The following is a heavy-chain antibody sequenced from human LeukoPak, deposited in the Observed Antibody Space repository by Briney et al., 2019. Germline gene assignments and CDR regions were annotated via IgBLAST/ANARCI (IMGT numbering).Heavy chain of an antibody. V-gene: IGHV3-9*01. J-gene: IGHJ6*02. D-gene: IGHD4-17*01. CDR3: AKDIGTTVTIGYYYGMDV. CDR1: GFTFDDYA. CDR2: ISWNSGSI. Sequence: QAGGSLRLSCAASGFTFDDYAMHWVRHAPGKGLEWVSGISWNSGSIGYADSVKGRFTISRDNAKNSLYLQMNSLRAEDTALYYCAKDIGTTVTIGYYYGMDVWGQGTTVTVPS.